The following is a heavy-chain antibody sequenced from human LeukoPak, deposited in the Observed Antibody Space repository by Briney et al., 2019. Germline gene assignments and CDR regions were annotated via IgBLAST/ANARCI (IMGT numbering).Heavy chain of an antibody. CDR3: ARGAFGVLLSAFDI. J-gene: IGHJ3*02. D-gene: IGHD3-3*01. CDR2: IYHSGST. CDR1: GYSISSGYY. Sequence: SETLSLTCTVSGYSISSGYYWGWIRQPPGKGLEWIGNIYHSGSTYSNPSLKSRVIISVDTSKNQFSLKLSSVTAADTAVYWCARGAFGVLLSAFDIWGQGTMVTVSS. V-gene: IGHV4-38-2*02.